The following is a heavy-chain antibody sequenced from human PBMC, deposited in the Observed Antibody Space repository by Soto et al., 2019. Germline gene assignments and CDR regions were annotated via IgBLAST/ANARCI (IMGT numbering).Heavy chain of an antibody. CDR3: ARLASGWQYYYFDF. CDR1: RGSFSPYF. J-gene: IGHJ2*01. Sequence: QVQLQQWGAGLLKPSETLSLTCAVYRGSFSPYFWSWIRQPPGKGLEWIGEINHSGSTNYNPSLTRRATLSVDTSKNQVSLKLTSVTAADTAVYYCARLASGWQYYYFDFWGRGTSVTVSS. D-gene: IGHD6-19*01. CDR2: INHSGST. V-gene: IGHV4-34*01.